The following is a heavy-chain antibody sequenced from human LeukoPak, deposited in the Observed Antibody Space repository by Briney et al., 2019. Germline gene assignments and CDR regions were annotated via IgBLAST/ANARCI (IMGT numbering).Heavy chain of an antibody. CDR2: IYYSGST. CDR3: ARSPIVPTYLFDY. CDR1: GGSISSSSYY. D-gene: IGHD2-2*01. V-gene: IGHV4-39*01. J-gene: IGHJ4*02. Sequence: SETLSLTCTVSGGSISSSSYYWGWIRQPPGKGLEWIGSIYYSGSTYYNPSLKSRVTISVDTSKNQFSLKLSSVIAADTAVYYCARSPIVPTYLFDYWGQGTLVTVSS.